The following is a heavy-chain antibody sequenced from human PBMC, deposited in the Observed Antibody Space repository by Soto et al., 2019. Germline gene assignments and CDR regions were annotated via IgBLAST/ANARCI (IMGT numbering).Heavy chain of an antibody. CDR3: AKSTVAHYGMDV. V-gene: IGHV3-30*18. Sequence: QVQLVESGGGVVQPGRSLRLSCAASGFTFSSYGMHWVRQAPGKGLEWVAVISYDGSNKYYADSVKGRFTISRDNSKITLYLQMNSLRAEDTAVYYCAKSTVAHYGMDVWGQGTTVTVSS. J-gene: IGHJ6*02. CDR2: ISYDGSNK. CDR1: GFTFSSYG. D-gene: IGHD5-12*01.